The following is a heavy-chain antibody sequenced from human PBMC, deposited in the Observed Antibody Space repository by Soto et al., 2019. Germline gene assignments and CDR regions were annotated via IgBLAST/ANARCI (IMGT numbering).Heavy chain of an antibody. J-gene: IGHJ4*02. V-gene: IGHV4-59*08. D-gene: IGHD5-12*01. Sequence: QVQLQESGPGLMKPSETLSLTCTVSGGSISSYYWSWIRQPPGKGLEWIGYIYYSGRTNYHPPLKSRVTISVDTSKNLFSLKLSSVTAADTAVYYWARHLSPGDIALDSWGQGTLVTVSS. CDR2: IYYSGRT. CDR1: GGSISSYY. CDR3: ARHLSPGDIALDS.